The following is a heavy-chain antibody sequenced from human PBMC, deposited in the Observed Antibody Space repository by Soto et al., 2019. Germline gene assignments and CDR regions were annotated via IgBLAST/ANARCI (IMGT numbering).Heavy chain of an antibody. D-gene: IGHD6-13*01. CDR1: GFTFDDYG. CDR2: ISGSGDYT. CDR3: AREVIADYFDY. J-gene: IGHJ4*02. Sequence: GGSLRISFAASGFTFDDYGMDWVRQTPGKGLEWVSGISGSGDYTYFADSVKGRFTISRDNSKNMLYLHMNNVRAEDTAVYFCAREVIADYFDYWGQGTLVTVSS. V-gene: IGHV3-23*01.